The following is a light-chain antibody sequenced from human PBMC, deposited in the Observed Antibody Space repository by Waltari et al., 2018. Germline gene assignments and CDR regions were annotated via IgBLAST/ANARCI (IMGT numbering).Light chain of an antibody. CDR3: QQFNDWPRT. CDR2: AAS. J-gene: IGKJ1*01. CDR1: QSVSRN. Sequence: EVVMTQSPATLSVSPGESATLACRASQSVSRNVVWYQQRPGRAPRPLISAASTRATDTPARFSGSGSGTEFSLTISSLQSEDFAVYYCQQFNDWPRTFGQGTRVEIK. V-gene: IGKV3-15*01.